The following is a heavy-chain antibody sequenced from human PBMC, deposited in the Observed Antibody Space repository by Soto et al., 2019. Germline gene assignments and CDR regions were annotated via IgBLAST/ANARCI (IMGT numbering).Heavy chain of an antibody. CDR3: ARGGSSALLDYGMDV. Sequence: PSETLSLTCTVTGDSISSRSYYWGWIRQPPGKGLEWIGSIYYSGSTYNNPSLRSRVSMSIDTSKDQFSLKLSSVTAADTAVYYCARGGSSALLDYGMDVWGQGTTVTVSS. D-gene: IGHD6-6*01. CDR1: GDSISSRSYY. CDR2: IYYSGST. J-gene: IGHJ6*02. V-gene: IGHV4-39*07.